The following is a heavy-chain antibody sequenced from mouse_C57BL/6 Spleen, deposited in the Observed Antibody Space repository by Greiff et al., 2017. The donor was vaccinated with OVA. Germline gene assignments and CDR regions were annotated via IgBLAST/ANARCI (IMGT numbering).Heavy chain of an antibody. D-gene: IGHD1-1*01. CDR2: IDPEDGET. CDR1: GFTITDYY. CDR3: ARHYCGSSPDY. J-gene: IGHJ2*01. Sequence: VQLQQSGAELVKPGASVTLSCTASGFTITDYYMHWVKQRTEQGLEWIGRIDPEDGETKYAPKFQGKDTITADTSSNTDYLQLSSLTSEDTAVYYCARHYCGSSPDYWGQGTTLTVSS. V-gene: IGHV14-2*01.